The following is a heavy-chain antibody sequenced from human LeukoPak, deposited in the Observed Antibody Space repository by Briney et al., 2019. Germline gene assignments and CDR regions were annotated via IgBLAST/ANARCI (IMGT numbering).Heavy chain of an antibody. CDR1: GFTFSSYS. J-gene: IGHJ5*02. Sequence: GGSLRLSCAASGFTFSSYSMNWVRQAPGKGLEWVSSITGSSSYIYYADSVKGRFTISRDNAKNSLYLQMNSLRVEDTAVYYCARVSDSSTWYNWFDPWGQGTLVTVSS. CDR3: ARVSDSSTWYNWFDP. V-gene: IGHV3-21*01. D-gene: IGHD6-13*01. CDR2: ITGSSSYI.